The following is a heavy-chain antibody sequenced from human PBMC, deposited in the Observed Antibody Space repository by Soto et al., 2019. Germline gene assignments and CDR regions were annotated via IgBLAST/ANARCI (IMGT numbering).Heavy chain of an antibody. CDR2: ISYDGSNK. J-gene: IGHJ4*02. D-gene: IGHD6-6*01. CDR1: GFTFSSYG. V-gene: IGHV3-30*18. CDR3: AKDYSSSPGDY. Sequence: QVQLVESGGGVVQPGRSLRLSCAASGFTFSSYGMHWVRQAPGKRLEWVAVISYDGSNKYYADSVKGRFTISRDNSKNTLYLQMNSLRAEDTAVYYCAKDYSSSPGDYWGQGTLVTVSS.